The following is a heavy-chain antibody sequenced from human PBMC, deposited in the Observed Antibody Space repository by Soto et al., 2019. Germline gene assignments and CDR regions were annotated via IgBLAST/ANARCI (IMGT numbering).Heavy chain of an antibody. J-gene: IGHJ3*02. CDR2: IYPGDSDT. V-gene: IGHV5-51*01. Sequence: GESLKISCKGSGYSFTSYWIGCVRQMPGKGLEWMGIIYPGDSDTRYSPSFQGQVTISADKSISTAYLQWSSLKASDTAMYYCARPHGDYSDAFDIWGQGTMVTVSS. D-gene: IGHD4-17*01. CDR1: GYSFTSYW. CDR3: ARPHGDYSDAFDI.